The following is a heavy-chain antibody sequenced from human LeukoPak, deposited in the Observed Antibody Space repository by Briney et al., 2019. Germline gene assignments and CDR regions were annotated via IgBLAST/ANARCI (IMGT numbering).Heavy chain of an antibody. J-gene: IGHJ3*02. CDR2: ISSGSSAI. V-gene: IGHV3-48*02. CDR1: GFTFSRYS. CDR3: SRAFDI. Sequence: GGSLRLSCAASGFTFSRYSMNLVRQAPGKGLEWVSYISSGSSAIYYADSVKGRFTISRDNAKNSLYLQMNSLRDEDTAVYYCSRAFDIWGGGTMVGVPS.